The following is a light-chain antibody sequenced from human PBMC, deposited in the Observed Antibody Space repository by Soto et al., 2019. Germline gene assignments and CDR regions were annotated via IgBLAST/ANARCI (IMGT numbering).Light chain of an antibody. V-gene: IGKV3-11*01. Sequence: EIVLTQSPVTLSLSTGERATLSCRASQRISSHLAWYQQKPGRAPRLLIYDASNRAAGIPAKFSGSGSRTDFTLTISSLEPEGFAVYYCQQRNTWPFTFGEGTKVEI. CDR2: DAS. CDR1: QRISSH. CDR3: QQRNTWPFT. J-gene: IGKJ4*01.